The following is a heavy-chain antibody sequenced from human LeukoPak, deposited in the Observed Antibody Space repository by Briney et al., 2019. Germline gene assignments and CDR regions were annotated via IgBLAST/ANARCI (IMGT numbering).Heavy chain of an antibody. V-gene: IGHV3-7*01. CDR1: GITFSNYW. CDR3: ARDRTRYNY. D-gene: IGHD5-24*01. CDR2: IKQDGSEK. J-gene: IGHJ4*02. Sequence: PGGSPRLSCAASGITFSNYWMTWVRQAPGKGLEWVANIKQDGSEKYYVDPVKGRFTISRDNAKNSLYLQMNSLRAEDTAVYYCARDRTRYNYWGQGTLVTVSS.